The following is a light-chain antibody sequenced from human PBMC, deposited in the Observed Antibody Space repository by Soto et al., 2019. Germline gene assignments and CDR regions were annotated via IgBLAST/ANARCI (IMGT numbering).Light chain of an antibody. CDR3: QQRSNWPPV. CDR1: QSVSSY. Sequence: EIVLTQSPATLSLSPGERATLSCRASQSVSSYLAWYQQKPGQAPRLLIYDASNRATGIPARFSGSGSGTDCPLTISSLEPEDFALYYCQQRSNWPPVFGPGTKVDIK. V-gene: IGKV3-11*01. J-gene: IGKJ3*01. CDR2: DAS.